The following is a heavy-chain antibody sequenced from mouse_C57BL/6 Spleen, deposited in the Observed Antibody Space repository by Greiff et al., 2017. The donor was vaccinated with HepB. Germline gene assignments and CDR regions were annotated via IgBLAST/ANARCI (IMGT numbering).Heavy chain of an antibody. CDR2: IYPRSGNT. J-gene: IGHJ4*01. Sequence: VQLQESGAELARPGASVKLSCKASGYTFTSYGISWVKQRTGQGLEWIGEIYPRSGNTNYNEKFKGKATLTADKSSSQAYMKLRSLTSEDSAVYFCASSYSESYYAMDYWGQGTSVTVSS. D-gene: IGHD2-12*01. CDR3: ASSYSESYYAMDY. V-gene: IGHV1-81*01. CDR1: GYTFTSYG.